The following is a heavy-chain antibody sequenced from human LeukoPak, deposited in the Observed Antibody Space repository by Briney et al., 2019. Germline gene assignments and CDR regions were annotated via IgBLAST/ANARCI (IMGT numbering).Heavy chain of an antibody. V-gene: IGHV4-34*01. CDR2: INHSGST. CDR1: GGSFSGYY. J-gene: IGHJ6*03. CDR3: ARVGAVVTIYYYYYMDV. D-gene: IGHD6-19*01. Sequence: SETLSLTCAVYGGSFSGYYWSWIRQPPGKGLEWIGEINHSGSTNYNPSLKSRVTISVDTSKNQFSLNLSSVTAADTAVYYCARVGAVVTIYYYYYMDVWGKGTTVTVSS.